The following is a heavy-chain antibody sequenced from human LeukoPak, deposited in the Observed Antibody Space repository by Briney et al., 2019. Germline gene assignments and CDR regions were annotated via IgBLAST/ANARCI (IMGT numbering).Heavy chain of an antibody. CDR3: ATVAYCGGDCYSGQYDY. D-gene: IGHD2-21*02. CDR1: GYSFTNYD. CDR2: ISTYNGNT. J-gene: IGHJ4*02. Sequence: GASVKVSCKASGYSFTNYDINWVRQAPGQGLEWMGWISTYNGNTNYAQKLQGRVTMTTDTSTSTAYMELRSLRSDDTAVYYCATVAYCGGDCYSGQYDYWGQGTLVTVSS. V-gene: IGHV1-18*01.